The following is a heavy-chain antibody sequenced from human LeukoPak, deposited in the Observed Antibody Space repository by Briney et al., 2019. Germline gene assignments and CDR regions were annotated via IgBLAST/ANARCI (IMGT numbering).Heavy chain of an antibody. CDR2: ISYDGSNK. Sequence: GGSLRLSCAASGFTFSSYGMHWVRQAPGKGLEWVAVISYDGSNKYYADSVKGRFTISRDNSKNTLYLQINSLRAEDTAVYYCAKEGVVVAATIHYYGMDVWGQGTTVTVSS. J-gene: IGHJ6*02. CDR3: AKEGVVVAATIHYYGMDV. D-gene: IGHD2-15*01. CDR1: GFTFSSYG. V-gene: IGHV3-30*18.